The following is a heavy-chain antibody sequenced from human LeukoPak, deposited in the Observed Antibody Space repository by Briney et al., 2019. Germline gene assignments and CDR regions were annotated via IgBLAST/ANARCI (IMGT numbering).Heavy chain of an antibody. CDR1: GFTFSSYS. V-gene: IGHV3-21*01. Sequence: GGSLRLSCAASGFTFSSYSMNWVRQAPGKGLEWVSSISSSSSYIYYADSVKGRFTISRDNAKNSLYLQMNSLRAEYTAVYYCARAGYYDFWSGYYEYNGMDVWGQGTTVTVSS. J-gene: IGHJ6*02. D-gene: IGHD3-3*01. CDR2: ISSSSSYI. CDR3: ARAGYYDFWSGYYEYNGMDV.